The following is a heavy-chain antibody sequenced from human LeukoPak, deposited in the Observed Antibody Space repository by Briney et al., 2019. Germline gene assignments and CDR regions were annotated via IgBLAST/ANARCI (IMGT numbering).Heavy chain of an antibody. D-gene: IGHD4-11*01. V-gene: IGHV1-2*02. CDR1: GYTFTGYY. Sequence: ASVKVSCKASGYTFTGYYMHWVRQAPGQGLDWMGWINPNSGGTNYAQKFQGRVTMTRDTSISTAYMELSRLRSDDTAVYYCARAADYPDAFDIWGQGTMVTVSS. J-gene: IGHJ3*02. CDR2: INPNSGGT. CDR3: ARAADYPDAFDI.